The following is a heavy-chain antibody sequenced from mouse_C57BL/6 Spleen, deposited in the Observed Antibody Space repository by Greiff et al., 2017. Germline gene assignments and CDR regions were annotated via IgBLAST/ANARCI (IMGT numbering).Heavy chain of an antibody. CDR3: TRRGITTVVATQDYFDY. J-gene: IGHJ2*01. CDR1: GYTFTDYE. V-gene: IGHV1-15*01. D-gene: IGHD1-1*01. CDR2: IDPETGGT. Sequence: QVQLQQSGAELVRPGASVTLSCKASGYTFTDYEMHWVKQTPVHGLEWIGAIDPETGGTAYNQKFKGKAILTADKSSSTAYMELRSLTSEDSAVYYCTRRGITTVVATQDYFDYWGQGTTLTVSS.